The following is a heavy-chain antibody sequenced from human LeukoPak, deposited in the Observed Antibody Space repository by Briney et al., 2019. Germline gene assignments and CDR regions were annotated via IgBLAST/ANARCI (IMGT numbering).Heavy chain of an antibody. CDR2: INSDGSST. CDR3: ARDRGLFFDC. J-gene: IGHJ4*02. V-gene: IGHV3-74*01. CDR1: GFSFNSYW. D-gene: IGHD3/OR15-3a*01. Sequence: GGSLRLSCAVSGFSFNSYWMHWVRQAPGKGLVWVSRINSDGSSTSYADSVKGRFTISRDNAKGTLYLQMNSLRAEDTAVYYCARDRGLFFDCWGQGTLVTVSS.